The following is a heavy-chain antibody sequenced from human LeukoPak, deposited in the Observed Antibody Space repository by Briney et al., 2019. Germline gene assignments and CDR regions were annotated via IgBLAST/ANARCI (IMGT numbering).Heavy chain of an antibody. Sequence: PSQTVSLTCTVSGGSISSGSYYWSWLRQPAGKVLEWIGRIYTSGSTNYNPSLKSRVTISVDTSKNQFSLKLSSVTAADTALYCCTKESLLLGVFLWGQGTMVTVSS. CDR1: GGSISSGSYY. CDR2: IYTSGST. J-gene: IGHJ3*01. V-gene: IGHV4-61*02. D-gene: IGHD3-16*01. CDR3: TKESLLLGVFL.